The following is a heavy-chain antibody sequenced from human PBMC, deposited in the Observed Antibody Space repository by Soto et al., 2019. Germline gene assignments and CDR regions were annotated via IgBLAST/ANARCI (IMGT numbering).Heavy chain of an antibody. V-gene: IGHV4-34*01. CDR1: GGSFSGYY. Sequence: SETLSLTCAVYGGSFSGYYWSWIRQPPGKGLEWIGEINHSGSTNYNPSLKSRVTISVDTSKNQFSLKLSSVTAADTAVYYCASLALTYNFDYWGQGTLVTVSS. CDR3: ASLALTYNFDY. CDR2: INHSGST. D-gene: IGHD5-18*01. J-gene: IGHJ4*02.